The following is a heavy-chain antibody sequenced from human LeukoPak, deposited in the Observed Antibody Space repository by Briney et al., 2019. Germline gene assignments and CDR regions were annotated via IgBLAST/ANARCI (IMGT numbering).Heavy chain of an antibody. D-gene: IGHD5-24*01. CDR3: AKDRNPRDGYKSNRDAFDI. V-gene: IGHV3-53*01. J-gene: IGHJ3*02. Sequence: GGSLRLSCAASGFTVSSNYMSWVRQAPGKGLEWVSVIYSGGSTYYADSVKGRLTISRDNSKNTLYLQMNSLRAEDTAVYYCAKDRNPRDGYKSNRDAFDIWGQGTMVTVSS. CDR2: IYSGGST. CDR1: GFTVSSNY.